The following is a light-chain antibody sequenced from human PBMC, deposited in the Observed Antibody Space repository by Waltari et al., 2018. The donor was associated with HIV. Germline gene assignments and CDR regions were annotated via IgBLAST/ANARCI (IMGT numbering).Light chain of an antibody. CDR3: QAWDTNTAQVV. V-gene: IGLV3-1*01. CDR1: KLGDTY. CDR2: QDT. Sequence: SFDLTQPPSVSVSPGQTATITCSGEKLGDTYTSWDQQKPGHSPVMVIFQDTRRPSGIPERFSGSYSGDTSTLTISGTQTLDEADYYCQAWDTNTAQVVFGGGTKLTVL. J-gene: IGLJ2*01.